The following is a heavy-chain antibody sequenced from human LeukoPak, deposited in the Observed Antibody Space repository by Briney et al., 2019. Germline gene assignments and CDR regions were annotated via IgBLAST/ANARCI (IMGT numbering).Heavy chain of an antibody. D-gene: IGHD2-15*01. V-gene: IGHV3-64D*06. CDR3: AKMRPGQALVAQCVY. Sequence: GGSLRLSCLASGFTFSRYAMHWVRQAPGKGLECVSAINSNGVSTYYADSVKGRFTISRDNSKNTLYLQMISLRAEDTAVYYCAKMRPGQALVAQCVYWGQGPVDSVPS. J-gene: IGHJ4*02. CDR1: GFTFSRYA. CDR2: INSNGVST.